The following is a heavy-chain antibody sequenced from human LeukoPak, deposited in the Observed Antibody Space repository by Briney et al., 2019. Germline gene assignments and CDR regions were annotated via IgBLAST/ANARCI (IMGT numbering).Heavy chain of an antibody. V-gene: IGHV3-33*06. CDR3: AKRAYGDFFDY. D-gene: IGHD4-17*01. Sequence: PGRSLRLSCAASGFTFSSYGMHWVRQAPGKGLEWVAVIWYDGSNKYYADSVKGRFTISRDNSKNTLYLQMNSLRAEDTALYYCAKRAYGDFFDYWGQGTLVTVSS. CDR2: IWYDGSNK. J-gene: IGHJ4*02. CDR1: GFTFSSYG.